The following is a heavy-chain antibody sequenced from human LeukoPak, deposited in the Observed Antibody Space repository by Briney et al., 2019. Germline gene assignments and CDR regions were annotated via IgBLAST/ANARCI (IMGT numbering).Heavy chain of an antibody. V-gene: IGHV3-30*02. CDR3: AKDRSGWCLNYFDY. J-gene: IGHJ4*02. Sequence: GGSLRLSCAAAGFTVSSYGMHWVRQAPGKGLEWVAFIRYDGSNKYYADSVKGRFTISRDNSKNTLYLQMNSLRAEDTAVYYCAKDRSGWCLNYFDYWGQGTLVTVSS. CDR1: GFTVSSYG. CDR2: IRYDGSNK. D-gene: IGHD6-19*01.